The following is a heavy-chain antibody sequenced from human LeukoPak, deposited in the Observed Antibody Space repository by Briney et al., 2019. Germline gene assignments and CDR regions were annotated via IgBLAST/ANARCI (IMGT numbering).Heavy chain of an antibody. Sequence: PSETLSLTCTVSGGSISNYYWSWIRLPPGNGLECIGYIYASGSTNYNPSLGSRVTISLDSSRNQFPLKLNSVTAADTAVYYCASQGVYSSPCAVWGKGTTVTVSS. D-gene: IGHD6-6*01. V-gene: IGHV4-4*09. CDR1: GGSISNYY. CDR2: IYASGST. J-gene: IGHJ6*04. CDR3: ASQGVYSSPCAV.